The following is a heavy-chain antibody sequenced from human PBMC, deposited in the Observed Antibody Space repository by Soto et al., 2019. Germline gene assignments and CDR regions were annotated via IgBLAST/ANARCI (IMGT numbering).Heavy chain of an antibody. D-gene: IGHD3-9*01. CDR3: ASTSYDILTGYYFAFDY. CDR2: IYYSGST. J-gene: IGHJ4*02. V-gene: IGHV4-59*01. Sequence: PSETKSVTCTVSGGSLSSYDWSWIRQPPGKGLEWIGYIYYSGSTNYNPSLKSRVTISVDASKNQFSLKLSSVTAADTAVYYCASTSYDILTGYYFAFDYWGQGTLVTVSS. CDR1: GGSLSSYD.